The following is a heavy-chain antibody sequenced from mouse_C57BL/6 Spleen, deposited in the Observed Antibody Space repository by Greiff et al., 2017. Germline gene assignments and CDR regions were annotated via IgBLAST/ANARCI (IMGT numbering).Heavy chain of an antibody. CDR3: ARALDHYYAMDY. CDR1: GFTFSSYA. Sequence: DVKLVESGGGLVKPGGSLKLSCAASGFTFSSYAMSWVRQTPEKRLEWVATISDGGSYTYYPDTVKGRFTISRDNAKNNLYLQMSHLKSEDTAMYYCARALDHYYAMDYWGQGTSVTVSS. V-gene: IGHV5-4*03. J-gene: IGHJ4*01. CDR2: ISDGGSYT.